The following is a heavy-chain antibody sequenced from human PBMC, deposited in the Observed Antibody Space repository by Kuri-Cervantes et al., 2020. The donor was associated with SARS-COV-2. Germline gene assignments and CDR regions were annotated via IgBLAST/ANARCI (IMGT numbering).Heavy chain of an antibody. J-gene: IGHJ4*02. D-gene: IGHD1-26*01. Sequence: GESLKISCAASGFTFSSYGMHWVRQAPGKGLEWVAVIWYDGSNKHYADSVKGRFTISRDNSKNTLYLQMNSLRAEDTAVYYCARDGIVGATPHFDYWGQGILVTVSS. CDR1: GFTFSSYG. CDR3: ARDGIVGATPHFDY. V-gene: IGHV3-33*01. CDR2: IWYDGSNK.